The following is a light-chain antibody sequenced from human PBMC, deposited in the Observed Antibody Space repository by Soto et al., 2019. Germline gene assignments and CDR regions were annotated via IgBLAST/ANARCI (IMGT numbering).Light chain of an antibody. J-gene: IGKJ5*01. CDR1: QSVRSTS. CDR3: QHYGSSPPIT. V-gene: IGKV3-20*01. Sequence: DIVLTQSPGTPSLSPGERATLSRRARQSVRSTSLAWYQQKPGQAPRLLMYGASSRATGIPDKFSGGGSGTDFTLTISRLEPEDFAVYYCQHYGSSPPITFGQGTRLEIK. CDR2: GAS.